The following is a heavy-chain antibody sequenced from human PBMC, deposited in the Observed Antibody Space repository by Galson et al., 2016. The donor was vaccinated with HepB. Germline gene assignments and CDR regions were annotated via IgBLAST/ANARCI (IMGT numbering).Heavy chain of an antibody. CDR1: GFTFRYYA. J-gene: IGHJ4*02. V-gene: IGHV3-23*01. CDR3: AKERGWYGGPNFGS. D-gene: IGHD2-15*01. Sequence: SLRLSCASSGFTFRYYAMTWVRRAPGKGLEWVSDISGAGGTTHYADSVKGRFTISRDNSKDTLYLQMDSLRAADPAVYYCAKERGWYGGPNFGSWGQGTLVTVSS. CDR2: ISGAGGTT.